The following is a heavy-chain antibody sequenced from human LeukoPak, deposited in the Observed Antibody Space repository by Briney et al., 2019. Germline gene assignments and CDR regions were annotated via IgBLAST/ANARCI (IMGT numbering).Heavy chain of an antibody. CDR3: GKEGRGMGAATIDY. D-gene: IGHD1-26*01. J-gene: IGHJ4*02. CDR2: RSDSGSST. V-gene: IGHV3-23*01. Sequence: PGGSLRLSWPAAGFTFSNYAMSWVRQAPGKWLEWVQGRSDSGSSTYYADSVGRYSISRDNTKNTLYLQMTSLKAEDTAVYYCGKEGRGMGAATIDYWGQGTLVTVSS. CDR1: GFTFSNYA.